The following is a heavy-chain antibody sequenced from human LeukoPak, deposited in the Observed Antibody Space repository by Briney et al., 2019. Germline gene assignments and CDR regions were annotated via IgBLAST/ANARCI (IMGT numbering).Heavy chain of an antibody. D-gene: IGHD1-1*01. CDR3: ARGKGTRTAYYYYYYMDV. V-gene: IGHV4-59*01. CDR2: IYYSGST. J-gene: IGHJ6*03. CDR1: GGSISSYY. Sequence: PSETLSLTCTVSGGSISSYYWSWIRQPPGKGLEWIGYIYYSGSTNYNPSLKSRVTMSVDTSKNQFSLKLSSVTAADTAVYYCARGKGTRTAYYYYYYMDVWGKGTTVTVSS.